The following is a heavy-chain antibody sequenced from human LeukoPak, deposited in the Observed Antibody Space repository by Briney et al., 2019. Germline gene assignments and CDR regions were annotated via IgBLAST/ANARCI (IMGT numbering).Heavy chain of an antibody. CDR2: INTDESST. CDR3: ARGGLAQVDY. Sequence: GGSLRLSCAASGFTFSNYWMHWVRKAPGKGLVWVSRINTDESSTSYADSVKGRFTISRDNAKNTQYLQMNSLRAEDTAVYYCARGGLAQVDYWGQGTLVTVSS. D-gene: IGHD6-19*01. J-gene: IGHJ4*02. V-gene: IGHV3-74*01. CDR1: GFTFSNYW.